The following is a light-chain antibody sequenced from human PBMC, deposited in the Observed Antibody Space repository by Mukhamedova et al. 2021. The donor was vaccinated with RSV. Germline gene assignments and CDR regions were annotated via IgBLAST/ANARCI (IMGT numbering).Light chain of an antibody. V-gene: IGLV10-54*01. CDR3: SALERSLNAWV. CDR1: SNNVGDQG. J-gene: IGLJ3*02. CDR2: RNN. Sequence: GNSNNVGDQGAVWLLQHQAHPHKLLSYRNNNRPSGPSERLSASRSGNTASLTISGLQPEDEADYFCSALERSLNAWVFGGGNKLTV.